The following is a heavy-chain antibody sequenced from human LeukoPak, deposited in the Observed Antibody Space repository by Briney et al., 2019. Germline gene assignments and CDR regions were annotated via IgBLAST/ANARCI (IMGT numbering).Heavy chain of an antibody. Sequence: GGSLRLSCAVSGFTFSSSAMTWVRRAPGKGLECVSSISGSGGKTYYADSVKGRFTISRDNSKNTLYLQMNSLGAEDTALYYCAKAAGYYDSSGYQTLLFDYWGQGTLVTVSS. D-gene: IGHD3-22*01. CDR1: GFTFSSSA. CDR2: ISGSGGKT. CDR3: AKAAGYYDSSGYQTLLFDY. V-gene: IGHV3-23*01. J-gene: IGHJ4*02.